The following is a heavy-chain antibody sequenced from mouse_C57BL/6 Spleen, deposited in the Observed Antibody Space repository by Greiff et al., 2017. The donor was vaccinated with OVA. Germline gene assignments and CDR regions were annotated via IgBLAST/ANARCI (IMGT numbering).Heavy chain of an antibody. J-gene: IGHJ4*01. D-gene: IGHD2-5*01. V-gene: IGHV3-5*01. CDR1: GISITTGNYR. CDR2: IYYSGTI. Sequence: EVQLKESGPGLVKPSQTVFLTCTVTGISITTGNYRWSWTRQFPGNKLEWIGYIYYSGTITYNPSLTSRTTITRDTPKNQFFLEMNSLTAEDTATYYCARDRSNFENAMDYWGQGTSVTVSS. CDR3: ARDRSNFENAMDY.